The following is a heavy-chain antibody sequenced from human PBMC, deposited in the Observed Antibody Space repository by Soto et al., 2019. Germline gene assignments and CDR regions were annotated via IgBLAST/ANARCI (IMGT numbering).Heavy chain of an antibody. J-gene: IGHJ3*02. D-gene: IGHD3-22*01. V-gene: IGHV4-31*03. CDR1: GGSISSGGYY. CDR3: ARDGFYYDSSGYYYGSDAFDI. Sequence: QVQLQESGPGLVKPSQTLSLTCTVSGGSISSGGYYWSWIRQHPGKGLEWIGYIYYSGSTYYNPSLKGRVTISVDTSKNQFSLKLSSVTAADTAVYYCARDGFYYDSSGYYYGSDAFDIWGQGTMVTVSS. CDR2: IYYSGST.